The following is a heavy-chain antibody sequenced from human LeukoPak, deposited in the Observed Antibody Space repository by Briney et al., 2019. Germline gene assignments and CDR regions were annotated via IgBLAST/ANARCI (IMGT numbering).Heavy chain of an antibody. J-gene: IGHJ6*02. D-gene: IGHD4-17*01. V-gene: IGHV4-34*01. CDR3: ARGFYGDYYYYGMDV. Sequence: SETLSLTCAVYGGSFSGYYWSWIRQPPGKGLEWIGEINHSGSTNYNPSLKSRLTISVDTSKNQFSLKLSSVTAADTAVYYCARGFYGDYYYYGMDVWGQGTTVTVSS. CDR2: INHSGST. CDR1: GGSFSGYY.